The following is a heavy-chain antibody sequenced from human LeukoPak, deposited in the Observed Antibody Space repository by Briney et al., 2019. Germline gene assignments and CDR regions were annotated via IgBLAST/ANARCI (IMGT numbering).Heavy chain of an antibody. CDR1: GYTFTSYG. J-gene: IGHJ6*02. CDR2: ISAYNGNT. CDR3: VYGDYVLLDYYYGMDV. Sequence: ASVKVSCKASGYTFTSYGISWVRQAPGQRVEWLGWISAYNGNTNYAQELPSRVAMTTDTSTSTAYMELRSLRSDDTPVYYCVYGDYVLLDYYYGMDVWGQGTTVTVSS. V-gene: IGHV1-18*01. D-gene: IGHD4-17*01.